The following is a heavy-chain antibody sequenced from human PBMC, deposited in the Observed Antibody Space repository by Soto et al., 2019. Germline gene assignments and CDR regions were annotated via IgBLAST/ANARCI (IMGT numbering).Heavy chain of an antibody. CDR1: GFTFSTFD. V-gene: IGHV3-48*01. Sequence: PGGSLRLSCAASGFTFSTFDMSWVRQPPGKGLEWVSYISGRTNSKYYADSVKGRFTISRDNAKNSLYLQMNSLRAEDTAMYYCARDPYGGEPYYYYGMDVWGQGTTVTVS. CDR2: ISGRTNSK. CDR3: ARDPYGGEPYYYYGMDV. J-gene: IGHJ6*02. D-gene: IGHD4-17*01.